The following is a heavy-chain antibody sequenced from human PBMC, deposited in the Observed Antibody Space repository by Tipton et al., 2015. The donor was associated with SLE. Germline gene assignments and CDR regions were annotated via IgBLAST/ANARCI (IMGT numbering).Heavy chain of an antibody. V-gene: IGHV3-9*01. Sequence: RSLRLSCVASGFIFDDYAMHWVRQAPGKGLEWVSGISWNSGSIGYADSVKGRFTISRDNAKNSLYLQMNSLKAEDTALYYCAKAPLRYFDWLLMTYFDYWGQGTLVTVSS. CDR3: AKAPLRYFDWLLMTYFDY. J-gene: IGHJ4*02. CDR1: GFIFDDYA. D-gene: IGHD3-9*01. CDR2: ISWNSGSI.